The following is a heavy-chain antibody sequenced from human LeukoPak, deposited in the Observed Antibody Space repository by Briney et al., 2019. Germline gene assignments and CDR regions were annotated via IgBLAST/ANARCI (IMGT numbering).Heavy chain of an antibody. V-gene: IGHV3-21*01. CDR3: AKDGATWRDPGAF. J-gene: IGHJ4*02. Sequence: GGSLRLSCAASGRTFSDDTGNWVRQAPGKGLEWVSYTSSSRSYIYYADSVKGVFTIFRDNAKKSLYLQMNMMRAEDTAVYYCAKDGATWRDPGAFWGQGTLVTVSS. CDR1: GRTFSDDT. D-gene: IGHD2-8*02. CDR2: TSSSRSYI.